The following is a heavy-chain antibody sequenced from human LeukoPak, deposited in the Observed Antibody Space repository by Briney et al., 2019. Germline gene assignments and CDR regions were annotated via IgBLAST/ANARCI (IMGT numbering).Heavy chain of an antibody. CDR1: GFTFSSYG. CDR3: AKGPRTYSSGLLNY. D-gene: IGHD6-19*01. V-gene: IGHV3-30*18. J-gene: IGHJ4*02. CDR2: ISYDGSNK. Sequence: GRSLRLSCAASGFTFSSYGMHWVRQAPGKGLEWVAVISYDGSNKYYADSVKGRFTSSRDNSKNTMYLQMNSLRAEDTAVYYCAKGPRTYSSGLLNYWGQGTLVTVSS.